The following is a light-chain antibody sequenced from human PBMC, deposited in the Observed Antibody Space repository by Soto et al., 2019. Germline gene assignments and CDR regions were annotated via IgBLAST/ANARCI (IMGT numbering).Light chain of an antibody. V-gene: IGKV1-27*01. J-gene: IGKJ2*01. CDR3: QKYNSAPYT. CDR2: AAS. CDR1: QGISNY. Sequence: DIQMTQSPSSLSASVGDRVTITCRASQGISNYLAWYQQKPGKVPKLLIYAASTLQSGVPSRFSGSRSGTDVTLTISSLQPEDVSTYYCQKYNSAPYTFGQGNQLEI.